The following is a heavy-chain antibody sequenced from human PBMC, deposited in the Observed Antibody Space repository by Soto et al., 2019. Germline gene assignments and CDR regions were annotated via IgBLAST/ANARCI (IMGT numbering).Heavy chain of an antibody. V-gene: IGHV1-69*06. D-gene: IGHD3-22*01. CDR3: ARGRGGNYYDSGGFDAFDI. Sequence: SGQVACEAAGGTVSSYAIRWVRQARGQGLEWMGGIIPIFGTANYAQKFQGRVTITADKSTSTAYMELSSLRSEDTAVYYCARGRGGNYYDSGGFDAFDIWGQGTMVTVSS. CDR2: IIPIFGTA. CDR1: GGTVSSYA. J-gene: IGHJ3*02.